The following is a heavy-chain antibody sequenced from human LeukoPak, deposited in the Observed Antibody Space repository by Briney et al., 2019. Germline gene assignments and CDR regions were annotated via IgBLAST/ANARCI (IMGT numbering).Heavy chain of an antibody. CDR2: IKQDRSEK. Sequence: GGSLRLSCAASGFTFSNYWMSWVRQAPGKGLEWVANIKQDRSEKYYVDSVKGRFTISRDNAKNSLYLQMNSLRAEDTAVYYCAELGITMIGGVWGKGTTVTISP. CDR3: AELGITMIGGV. V-gene: IGHV3-7*01. J-gene: IGHJ6*04. CDR1: GFTFSNYW. D-gene: IGHD3-10*02.